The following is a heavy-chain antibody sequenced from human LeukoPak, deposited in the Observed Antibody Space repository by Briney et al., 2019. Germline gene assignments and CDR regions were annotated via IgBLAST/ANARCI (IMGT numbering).Heavy chain of an antibody. Sequence: PSETLSLTCAVSGGSVSSSNWWNWVRQPPGKGLEWIAEIHHGGSTNYNPSLKSRVIISLDKSKNQFSLKLNSVTAADPAVYYCARLGMETTTSDYWGQGTLVTVSS. CDR2: IHHGGST. V-gene: IGHV4-4*02. CDR3: ARLGMETTTSDY. CDR1: GGSVSSSNW. D-gene: IGHD2/OR15-2a*01. J-gene: IGHJ4*02.